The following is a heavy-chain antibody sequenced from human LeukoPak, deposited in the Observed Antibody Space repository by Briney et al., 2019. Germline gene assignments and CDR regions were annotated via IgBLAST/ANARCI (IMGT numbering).Heavy chain of an antibody. V-gene: IGHV1-18*04. CDR2: ISAYDGNT. CDR3: ARHRGSGSGWYEGTDY. D-gene: IGHD6-19*01. Sequence: GASVKVSCKASGYTFTGYYMHWVRQAPGQGLEWMGWISAYDGNTHYAQKLEGRVTMTTDTSTSTAYMELRSLRSDDTAVYYCARHRGSGSGWYEGTDYWGQGTLVTVSS. J-gene: IGHJ4*02. CDR1: GYTFTGYY.